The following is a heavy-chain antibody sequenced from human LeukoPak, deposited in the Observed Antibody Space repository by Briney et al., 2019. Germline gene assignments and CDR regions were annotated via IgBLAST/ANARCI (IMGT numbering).Heavy chain of an antibody. V-gene: IGHV3-30*12. CDR3: AKDFRDGYNPYYFDY. CDR2: ISFDGSNK. J-gene: IGHJ4*02. CDR1: GFTFTTYG. Sequence: GGSLRLSCAASGFTFTTYGMHWVRQAPGMGLEGVASISFDGSNKYCADSVKGRFTISRDNAKNSLYLQMNSLRAEDTAVYYCAKDFRDGYNPYYFDYWGQGTLVTVSS. D-gene: IGHD5-24*01.